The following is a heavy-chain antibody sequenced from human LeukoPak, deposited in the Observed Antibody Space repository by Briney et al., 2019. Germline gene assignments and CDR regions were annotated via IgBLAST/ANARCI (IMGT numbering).Heavy chain of an antibody. V-gene: IGHV4-31*03. CDR3: ARTPRSAEYFQH. CDR1: GGSISSGGYY. CDR2: IYYSGST. D-gene: IGHD1-26*01. Sequence: SETLSLTCTVSGGSISSGGYYWSWIRQHPGKGLEWIGYIYYSGSTYYNPSLKSRVTIPVDTSKNQFSLKLSSVTAADTAVYYCARTPRSAEYFQHWGQGTLVTVSS. J-gene: IGHJ1*01.